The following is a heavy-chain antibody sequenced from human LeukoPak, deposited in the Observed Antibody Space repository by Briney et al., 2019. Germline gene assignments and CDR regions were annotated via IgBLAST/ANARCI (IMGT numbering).Heavy chain of an antibody. D-gene: IGHD2-2*01. J-gene: IGHJ5*02. CDR1: GDSVSSNSVT. Sequence: KSSQTLSLTCAISGDSVSSNSVTWNWIRQSPSRGLEWLGRTYYRSTWYNDYAVSVRGRITVNPDTSKNRFSLHLSSVTPEDTAVYYCARRLTQYDCFDPWGQGILVTVSS. CDR2: TYYRSTWYN. V-gene: IGHV6-1*01. CDR3: ARRLTQYDCFDP.